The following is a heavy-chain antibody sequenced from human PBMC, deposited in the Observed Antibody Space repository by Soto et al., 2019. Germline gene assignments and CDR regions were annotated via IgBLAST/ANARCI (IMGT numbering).Heavy chain of an antibody. D-gene: IGHD5-12*01. Sequence: EVQLLESGGGLVQPGGSLRLSCAASGFSFDNYAMSWVRQTPGKGLEWVSKITDSGGNTYYADSVKGRFTISRDNSKNTLYLQMNSLRAEDTAVYYCAKDRLGIGYDFGPWGQGTLVTVSS. CDR1: GFSFDNYA. CDR3: AKDRLGIGYDFGP. CDR2: ITDSGGNT. J-gene: IGHJ5*02. V-gene: IGHV3-23*01.